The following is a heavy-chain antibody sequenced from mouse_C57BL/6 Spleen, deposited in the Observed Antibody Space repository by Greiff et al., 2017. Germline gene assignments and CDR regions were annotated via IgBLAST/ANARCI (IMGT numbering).Heavy chain of an antibody. D-gene: IGHD3-1*01. CDR2: IDPSDSET. V-gene: IGHV1-52*01. Sequence: QVQLQQPGAELVRPGSSVKLSCKASAYPFPSSWMHGVKQRPIQGLEWIGNIDPSDSETHYNQKFKDKATLTVDKSSSTAYMQPSSLTSEDSAVYYCARRATADWYFDVWGTGTTVTVSS. CDR3: ARRATADWYFDV. CDR1: AYPFPSSW. J-gene: IGHJ1*03.